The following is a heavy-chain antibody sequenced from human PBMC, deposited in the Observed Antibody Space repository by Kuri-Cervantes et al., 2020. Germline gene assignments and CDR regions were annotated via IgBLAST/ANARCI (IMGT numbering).Heavy chain of an antibody. CDR3: ARILHCAGGNSGGFDY. D-gene: IGHD4-23*01. V-gene: IGHV2-70*01. CDR2: IDWDDDK. J-gene: IGHJ4*02. Sequence: SGPTLVKPADTRTLTCPFSVLSLSTSGMRVSWIRQPRGKALEWLALIDWDDDKYYGTSLKTRLTISKDTSKNQVVLTMTNMDPVDTATYYCARILHCAGGNSGGFDYWGQGTLVTVSS. CDR1: VLSLSTSGMR.